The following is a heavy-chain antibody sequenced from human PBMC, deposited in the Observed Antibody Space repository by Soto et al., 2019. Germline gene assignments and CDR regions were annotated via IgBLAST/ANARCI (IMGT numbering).Heavy chain of an antibody. CDR1: GFPFSTSS. J-gene: IGHJ3*01. Sequence: PGGSLGLSCAASGFPFSTSSMNWVRQAPGKGLEWISYISTTNIIYQAESVKGRFTISRDNAESSVYLQMNSLRAEDTAVYYCVREYDYAFDLWGQGTMVTVSS. CDR3: VREYDYAFDL. D-gene: IGHD1-1*01. CDR2: ISTTNII. V-gene: IGHV3-48*01.